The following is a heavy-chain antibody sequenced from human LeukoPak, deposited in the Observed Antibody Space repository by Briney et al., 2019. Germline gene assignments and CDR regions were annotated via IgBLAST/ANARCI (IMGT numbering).Heavy chain of an antibody. V-gene: IGHV1-69*05. D-gene: IGHD3-3*01. CDR1: GGTFSSYA. CDR3: AFSGGPGDMDV. Sequence: SVKVSCKASGGTFSSYAISWVRQAPGQGLEWMGGIIPIFGTANYAQQFQGRVTITTDESTSTAYMELSSLGSDDTAVYYCAFSGGPGDMDVWGQGTTVTVSS. CDR2: IIPIFGTA. J-gene: IGHJ6*02.